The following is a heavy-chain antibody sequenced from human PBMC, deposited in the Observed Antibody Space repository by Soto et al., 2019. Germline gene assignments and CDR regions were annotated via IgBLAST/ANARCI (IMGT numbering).Heavy chain of an antibody. CDR1: GFTFSSYE. J-gene: IGHJ4*02. V-gene: IGHV3-48*03. CDR2: ISSSGSTI. D-gene: IGHD1-26*01. CDR3: AREDGATLFDY. Sequence: PGGSLRLSCAASGFTFSSYEMNWVRQAPGKGLEWVSYISSSGSTIYSADSVKGRFTISRDNAKNSLYLQMNSLRAEDTAVYYCAREDGATLFDYWGQGTLVTVSS.